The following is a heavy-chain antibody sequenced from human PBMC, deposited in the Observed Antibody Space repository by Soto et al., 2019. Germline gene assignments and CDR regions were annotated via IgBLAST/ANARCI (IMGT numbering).Heavy chain of an antibody. D-gene: IGHD3-10*01. J-gene: IGHJ4*02. CDR3: ARQPYASGAYYFYY. CDR1: GGSISGYY. V-gene: IGHV4-59*08. Sequence: QVQLQESGPGLVKPSETLSLTCTVSGGSISGYYWSWIRQPPGKGLEWIGYIFHTGSTNYNPSLKSRVTISVDTSKNPFSLRLSSVTAADTAVYYCARQPYASGAYYFYYWGQGALGTVSS. CDR2: IFHTGST.